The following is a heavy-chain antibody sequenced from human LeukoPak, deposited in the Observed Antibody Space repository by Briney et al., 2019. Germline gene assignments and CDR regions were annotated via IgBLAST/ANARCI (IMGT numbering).Heavy chain of an antibody. D-gene: IGHD6-19*01. V-gene: IGHV3-30*18. CDR2: ISYDGSKK. J-gene: IGHJ4*02. Sequence: GGSLRLSCAASGFTFSSYGMHWVRQAPGKGLEWVALISYDGSKKYYADSLKGRFTISRDNSKNTLYLQMNSLRAEDTAVYYCAKAGYSSSFDYWGQGTLVTVSS. CDR3: AKAGYSSSFDY. CDR1: GFTFSSYG.